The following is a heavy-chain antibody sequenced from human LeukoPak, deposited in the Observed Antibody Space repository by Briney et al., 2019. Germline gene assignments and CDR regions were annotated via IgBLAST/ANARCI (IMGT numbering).Heavy chain of an antibody. CDR2: ISSSSSYI. CDR3: ANIAAAGTGPP. D-gene: IGHD6-13*01. V-gene: IGHV3-21*01. CDR1: GYTFSTYS. J-gene: IGHJ5*02. Sequence: GGSLRLSCAASGYTFSTYSMNWVRQAPGKGLEWVPSISSSSSYIYYADSVKGRFTISRDNAKNSLYLQMNSLRAEDTAVYYCANIAAAGTGPPWGQGTLVTVSS.